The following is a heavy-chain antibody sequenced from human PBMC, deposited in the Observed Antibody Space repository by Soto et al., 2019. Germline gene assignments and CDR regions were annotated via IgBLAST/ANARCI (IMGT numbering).Heavy chain of an antibody. CDR1: GYTFIDYY. J-gene: IGHJ4*02. Sequence: QVQLVQSGAEVKKPGASVKVSCEASGYTFIDYYMHWVRQAPGQGFEWMGRISPKSGGTNYAQKFQGRVTMTWDTALNTAYMELISLMSEDTAVYYCARPPGYISDWYYFDLWGQGTLVTVSS. D-gene: IGHD6-19*01. V-gene: IGHV1-2*02. CDR2: ISPKSGGT. CDR3: ARPPGYISDWYYFDL.